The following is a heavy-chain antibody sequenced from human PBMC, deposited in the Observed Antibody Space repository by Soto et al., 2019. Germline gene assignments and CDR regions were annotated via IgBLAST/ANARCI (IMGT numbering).Heavy chain of an antibody. J-gene: IGHJ2*01. CDR3: ERGGSLNWYFDL. Sequence: EVQLVESGGGLVQPGGSLRLSCAASGFTLSRYWMHWVRQAPGKGLVWVSRINSDGSSTSYADSVKGRFTISRDNAKNQRYLQTNSLISELTAVYYCERGGSLNWYFDLWGRCTLVTVAS. CDR2: INSDGSST. D-gene: IGHD1-26*01. V-gene: IGHV3-74*01. CDR1: GFTLSRYW.